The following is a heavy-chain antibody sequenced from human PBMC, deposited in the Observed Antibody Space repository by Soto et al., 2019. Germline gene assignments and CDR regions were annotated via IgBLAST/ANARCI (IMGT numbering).Heavy chain of an antibody. J-gene: IGHJ5*02. D-gene: IGHD2-15*01. Sequence: QVQLQQWGAGLLKPSETLSLTCAVYGGSFSGYYWSWIRQPPGKGLEWIGEINHSGSTNYNPSLKSRVTISVDTSKNQFSLKLSSVTAADTAVYYCARGGPARGYCSGGSCRAYNWFDPWGQGTLVTVSS. CDR2: INHSGST. V-gene: IGHV4-34*01. CDR3: ARGGPARGYCSGGSCRAYNWFDP. CDR1: GGSFSGYY.